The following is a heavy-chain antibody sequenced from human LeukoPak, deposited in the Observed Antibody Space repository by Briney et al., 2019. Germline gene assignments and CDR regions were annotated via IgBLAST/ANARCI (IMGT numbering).Heavy chain of an antibody. J-gene: IGHJ5*01. CDR2: ISYDGSNK. CDR1: GFTFSSYA. V-gene: IGHV3-30-3*01. CDR3: ARDDFDY. Sequence: GGSLRLSCAASGFTFSSYAMHWGRQAPGKGLEWVAVISYDGSNKYYADSVKGRFTISRDNSKNTLYLQMNSLRAEDTAVYYCARDDFDYWGHGTLVTVSS.